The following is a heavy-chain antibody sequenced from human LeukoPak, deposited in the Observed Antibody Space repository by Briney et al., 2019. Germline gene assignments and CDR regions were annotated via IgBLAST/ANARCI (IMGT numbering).Heavy chain of an antibody. CDR3: ARKTATQNFDS. CDR2: IIGISGNT. J-gene: IGHJ4*02. D-gene: IGHD2-21*02. Sequence: GGSLRLSCAASGFTLSSYAMTWVRQAPGRGLEWVSIIGISGNTYYADSVKGRFTISRDSSKNTLYLQMNSLRAEDTALYYCARKTATQNFDSWGQGTLVTVSS. V-gene: IGHV3-23*01. CDR1: GFTLSSYA.